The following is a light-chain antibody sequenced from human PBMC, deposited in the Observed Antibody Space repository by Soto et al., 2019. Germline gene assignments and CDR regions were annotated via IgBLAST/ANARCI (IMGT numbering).Light chain of an antibody. J-gene: IGKJ1*01. CDR1: QSISSY. CDR3: QQFYNYPRT. Sequence: PLTPPPAALSASVGARVTITCRASQSISSYLNWYQQKPGKAPKLLIYKASTLKSGVPSRFSGSGSGTDFTLTISYLQSEDFGTYYCQQFYNYPRTFGQGTKVDIK. V-gene: IGKV1D-13*01. CDR2: KAS.